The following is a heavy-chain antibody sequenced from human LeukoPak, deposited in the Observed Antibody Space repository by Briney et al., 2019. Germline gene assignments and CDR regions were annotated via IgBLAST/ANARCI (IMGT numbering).Heavy chain of an antibody. V-gene: IGHV3-23*01. J-gene: IGHJ4*02. Sequence: SGGSLRLSCAASGFTFSIYAMSWVRQAPGKGLEWVSAISGSGGSTYYADSVKGRSTISRDNSKNTLYLQMNSLRAEDTAVYYCAKGFPYYYDSSGYYYDYWGQGTLVTVSS. CDR1: GFTFSIYA. CDR3: AKGFPYYYDSSGYYYDY. CDR2: ISGSGGST. D-gene: IGHD3-22*01.